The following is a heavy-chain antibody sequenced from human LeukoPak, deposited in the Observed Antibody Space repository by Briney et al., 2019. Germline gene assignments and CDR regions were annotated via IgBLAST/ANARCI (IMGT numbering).Heavy chain of an antibody. J-gene: IGHJ6*02. Sequence: ASVKVSCKASGGTFSSYAISWVRQAPGQGLEWMGRIIPILGIANYAQKFQGRVTITADKSTSTAYMELSSLRSEDTAVYYCATSPYCSSTSCSGGYYYYYYGMDVWGQGTTVTVSS. CDR2: IIPILGIA. CDR3: ATSPYCSSTSCSGGYYYYYYGMDV. D-gene: IGHD2-2*01. CDR1: GGTFSSYA. V-gene: IGHV1-69*04.